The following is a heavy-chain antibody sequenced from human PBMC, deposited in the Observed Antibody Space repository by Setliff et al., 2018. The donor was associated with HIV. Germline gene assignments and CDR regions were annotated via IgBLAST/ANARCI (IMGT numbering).Heavy chain of an antibody. CDR1: GGSFSGYY. Sequence: SETLSFTCAVYGGSFSGYYWSWIRQPPGKGLKWIGEIIPSGSTNYNPSLKSRVTISVDTSKNQFSLKLSSVTAADTAVYYCARPNGGNYYGSGSYDYWGQGTLVTVSS. CDR2: IIPSGST. D-gene: IGHD3-10*01. CDR3: ARPNGGNYYGSGSYDY. V-gene: IGHV4-34*12. J-gene: IGHJ4*02.